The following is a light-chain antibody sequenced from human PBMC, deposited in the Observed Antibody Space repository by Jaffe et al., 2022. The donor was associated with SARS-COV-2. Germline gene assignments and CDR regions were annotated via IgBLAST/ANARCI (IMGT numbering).Light chain of an antibody. CDR3: SSYAGSNNFGV. CDR1: SSDVGGYNY. J-gene: IGLJ1*01. Sequence: QSALTQPPSASGSPGQSVTISCTGTSSDVGGYNYVSWYQQHPDKAPKLMIYEVNKRPSGVPDRFSGSKSGNTASLTVSGLQAEDEADYYCSSYAGSNNFGVFGTGTKVTVL. V-gene: IGLV2-8*01. CDR2: EVN.